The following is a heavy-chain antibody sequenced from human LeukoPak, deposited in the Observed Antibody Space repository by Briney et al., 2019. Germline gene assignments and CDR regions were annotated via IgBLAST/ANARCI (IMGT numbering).Heavy chain of an antibody. J-gene: IGHJ4*02. Sequence: GASVKVSCKASEYTFNGYYMHWVRQAPGHGLEWMGWINPNSGGTNYAQKFQGRVTMTRDTSISTAYMELNRLRSDDTAVYYCAARYCSGGSCRDPFDYWGQGTLVTVSS. V-gene: IGHV1-2*02. D-gene: IGHD2-15*01. CDR3: AARYCSGGSCRDPFDY. CDR2: INPNSGGT. CDR1: EYTFNGYY.